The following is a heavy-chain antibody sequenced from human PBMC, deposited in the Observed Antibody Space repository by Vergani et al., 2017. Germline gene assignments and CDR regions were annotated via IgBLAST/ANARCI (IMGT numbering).Heavy chain of an antibody. CDR2: MNPKIGNR. J-gene: IGHJ5*02. Sequence: QVQLVQSGAEVKKPGASVKVSCKASGYTFTSYDINWVRQATGQGLEWMGYMNPKIGNRGYAQKLQDRVTMTSDTSISTGYMALGSLRSEDTAVYYCATDLRRLPAWGQGTLVTVSS. V-gene: IGHV1-8*01. CDR3: ATDLRRLPA. CDR1: GYTFTSYD.